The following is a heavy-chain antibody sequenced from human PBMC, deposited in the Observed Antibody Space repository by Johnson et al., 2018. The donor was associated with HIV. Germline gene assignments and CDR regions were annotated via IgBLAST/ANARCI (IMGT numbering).Heavy chain of an antibody. Sequence: MLLVESGGGLVQPGGSLRLSCAASGFTFSSYWMSWVRQAPGKGLEWVANIKQDGSEKYYVDSVKGRFTISRDNAKNSLYLQMYSLRAEDTAVYYCASDAGPDIVGAADDAFDIWGQGTMVNVSS. CDR1: GFTFSSYW. J-gene: IGHJ3*02. CDR3: ASDAGPDIVGAADDAFDI. CDR2: IKQDGSEK. V-gene: IGHV3-7*01. D-gene: IGHD1-26*01.